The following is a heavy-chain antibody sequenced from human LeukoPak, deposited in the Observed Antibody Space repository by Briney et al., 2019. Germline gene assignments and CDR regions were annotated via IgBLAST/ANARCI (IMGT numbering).Heavy chain of an antibody. CDR2: IYPGDSDT. CDR1: GYSFTSYW. D-gene: IGHD3-22*01. V-gene: IGHV5-51*01. CDR3: ARHYYYDSSGIAFDY. J-gene: IGHJ4*02. Sequence: GESLKISCKGSGYSFTSYWIGWVRQMPGKGLEWMGIIYPGDSDTRYSPSFQGQVTISADKSNSTAYLQWRSLKASDTAMYYCARHYYYDSSGIAFDYWGQGTLVTVSS.